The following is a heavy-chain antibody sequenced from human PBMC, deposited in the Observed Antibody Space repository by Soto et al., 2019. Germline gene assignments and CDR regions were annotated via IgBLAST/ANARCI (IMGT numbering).Heavy chain of an antibody. V-gene: IGHV2-5*02. D-gene: IGHD2-15*01. Sequence: QITLKESGPTLVKPTQTLTLTCNVSGVSLSTSGVGVGWIRQPPGKALEWLALIYWDDDKRSSPSLKSRLTITKDTSKNQVVLTMTNMAPVDTATYYCAHMRAAKFDYWRQGTLVTVSS. CDR2: IYWDDDK. CDR3: AHMRAAKFDY. CDR1: GVSLSTSGVG. J-gene: IGHJ4*02.